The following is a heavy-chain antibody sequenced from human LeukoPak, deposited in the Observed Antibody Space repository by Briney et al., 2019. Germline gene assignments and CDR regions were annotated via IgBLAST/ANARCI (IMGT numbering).Heavy chain of an antibody. CDR1: GFTLSSYS. J-gene: IGHJ2*01. CDR2: ISTSSSTI. D-gene: IGHD2-8*01. V-gene: IGHV3-48*01. Sequence: PGGSLRLSCAASGFTLSSYSMNWVRQAPGKGLEGVSYISTSSSTIYYADSVKGRFTISRDNAKSSLHLQMNSLRAEDTAVYYCARVGNDDWYFALWGRGTLVTVSS. CDR3: ARVGNDDWYFAL.